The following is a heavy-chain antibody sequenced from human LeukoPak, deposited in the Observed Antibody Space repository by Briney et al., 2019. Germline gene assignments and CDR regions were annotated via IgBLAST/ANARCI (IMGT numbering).Heavy chain of an antibody. Sequence: SETLSLTCAVYGGSFSGYYWTWIRQPPGKGLEWIGEINHSRSTNYNPSLKSRVTISVDTSKNQFSLKLSSVTAADTAVYYCARRSKQWLVGGYFDHWGQGTLVTVSS. CDR3: ARRSKQWLVGGYFDH. CDR2: INHSRST. J-gene: IGHJ4*02. CDR1: GGSFSGYY. D-gene: IGHD6-19*01. V-gene: IGHV4-34*01.